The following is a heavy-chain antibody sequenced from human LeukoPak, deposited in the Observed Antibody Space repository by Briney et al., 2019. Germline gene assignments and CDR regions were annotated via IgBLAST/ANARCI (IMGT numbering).Heavy chain of an antibody. J-gene: IGHJ4*02. CDR1: GGSFSGNY. CDR3: ARVPDFIARPCDS. CDR2: SSPTGDIT. D-gene: IGHD2-21*01. Sequence: TSETLSLTRAVYGGSFSGNYWTLIRQTPGRGLEWIGESSPTGDITSYNPSLKGRATISVDSSKNQFSLKLTSVTAADTGVYYCARVPDFIARPCDSWGPGTLVTVSS. V-gene: IGHV4-34*01.